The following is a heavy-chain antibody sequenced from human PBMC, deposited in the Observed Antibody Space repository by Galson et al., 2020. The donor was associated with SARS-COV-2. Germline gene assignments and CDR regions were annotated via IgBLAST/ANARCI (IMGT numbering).Heavy chain of an antibody. CDR1: GGTFSSYA. J-gene: IGHJ5*02. CDR3: ARGWGYCSGGSCPVDP. CDR2: IIPIFGTA. D-gene: IGHD2-15*01. V-gene: IGHV1-69*13. Sequence: SVKVSCKASGGTFSSYAISWVRQAPGQGLEWMGGIIPIFGTANYAQKFQGRVTITADESTSTAYMELSSLRSEDTAVYYCARGWGYCSGGSCPVDPWGQGTLVTVSS.